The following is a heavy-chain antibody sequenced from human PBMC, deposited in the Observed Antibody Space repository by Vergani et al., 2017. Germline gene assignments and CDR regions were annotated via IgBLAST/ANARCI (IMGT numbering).Heavy chain of an antibody. CDR3: AKDSSGWFDAFDI. D-gene: IGHD6-19*01. Sequence: EVQVVESGGGLVKPGGSLRLSCAASGFTFDDYAMHWVRQAPGKGLEWVSGISRNSGSIGYADSVTGRFTIYRDNAKNSLYLQMNSLRAEDTALYYCAKDSSGWFDAFDIWGQGTMVTVSS. CDR2: ISRNSGSI. J-gene: IGHJ3*02. CDR1: GFTFDDYA. V-gene: IGHV3-9*01.